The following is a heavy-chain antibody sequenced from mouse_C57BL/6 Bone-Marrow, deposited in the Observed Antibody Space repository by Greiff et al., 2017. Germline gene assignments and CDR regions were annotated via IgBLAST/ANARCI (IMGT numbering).Heavy chain of an antibody. CDR3: ARGSYDGSSYENAMDY. J-gene: IGHJ4*01. CDR1: GFNIKDYY. CDR2: IDPEDGET. Sequence: VQLKESGAELVKPGASVKLSCTASGFNIKDYYMHWVKQRTEQGLEWIGRIDPEDGETKYAPKFQGKATITADTSSNTAYLQLSSLTSEDTAVYYCARGSYDGSSYENAMDYWGQGTSVTVSS. V-gene: IGHV14-2*01. D-gene: IGHD1-1*01.